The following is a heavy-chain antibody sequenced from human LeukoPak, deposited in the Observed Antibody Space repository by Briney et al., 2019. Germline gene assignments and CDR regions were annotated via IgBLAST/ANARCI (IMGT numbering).Heavy chain of an antibody. CDR3: ATAYYYDSRGYDPLDY. D-gene: IGHD3-22*01. J-gene: IGHJ4*02. CDR2: ISGSGGFT. V-gene: IGHV3-23*01. Sequence: GGSLRLSCAASGFTFSRHAMSWVRQAPGKGLEWVSGISGSGGFTYYADSVKGRFTISRDNSKNTLYLQMNSLRAEDTAVYYCATAYYYDSRGYDPLDYWGQGTLVTVSS. CDR1: GFTFSRHA.